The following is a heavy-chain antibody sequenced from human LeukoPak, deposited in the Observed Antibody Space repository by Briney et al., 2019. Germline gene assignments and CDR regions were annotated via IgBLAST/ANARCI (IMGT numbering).Heavy chain of an antibody. CDR3: AKANRAPTGYCDFDY. D-gene: IGHD3-9*01. V-gene: IGHV3-23*01. J-gene: IGHJ4*02. Sequence: QSGGSLRLSCAASGFTFTNYAMSWVRQAPGKGLEWVSGIGVGGTSTYYADSVKGRFTISRDESRNTVFLQMNSLRAEDTAVYYCAKANRAPTGYCDFDYWDQGTLVTVSS. CDR2: IGVGGTST. CDR1: GFTFTNYA.